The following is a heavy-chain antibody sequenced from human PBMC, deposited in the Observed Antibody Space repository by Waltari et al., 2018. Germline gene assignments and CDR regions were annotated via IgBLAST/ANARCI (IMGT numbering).Heavy chain of an antibody. J-gene: IGHJ4*02. Sequence: QVQLVQSGAEVKMPGASVKVSCKASGYTFSHKHVHWVRQAPGQGLQWMERIITDSGGTDYTQEFQGRVTMISDTYISTVYMEWSSVRSDDTAVYYCVRENWYDDYWGQGTQVTVSS. D-gene: IGHD1-1*01. CDR3: VRENWYDDY. V-gene: IGHV1-2*06. CDR2: IITDSGGT. CDR1: GYTFSHKH.